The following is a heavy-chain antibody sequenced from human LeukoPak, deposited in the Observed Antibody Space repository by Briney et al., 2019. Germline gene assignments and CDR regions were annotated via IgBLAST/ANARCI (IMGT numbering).Heavy chain of an antibody. J-gene: IGHJ4*02. D-gene: IGHD3-16*01. V-gene: IGHV4-59*11. CDR2: VYYIGST. CDR3: ARGGVLKSVDY. CDR1: GGSIGSHY. Sequence: SETLSLTCTVSGGSIGSHYWTWIRQTPGKGLEWIGYVYYIGSTKYNPALKSRLTPSVDTAKNQFSLRLRSVNAADTAVYYCARGGVLKSVDYWGKGTLVAVSS.